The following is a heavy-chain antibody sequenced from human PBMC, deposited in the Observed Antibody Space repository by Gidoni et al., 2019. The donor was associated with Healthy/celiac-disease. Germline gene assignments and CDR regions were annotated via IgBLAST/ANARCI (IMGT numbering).Heavy chain of an antibody. V-gene: IGHV3-23*01. J-gene: IGHJ4*02. Sequence: EVQLLESGGGLVQPGGSLRLSCAASGFTFSSYAMSWVRQAPGKGLEWVSAISGSGGSTYYADSVKGRFTISRDNSKNTLYLQMNSLRAEDTAVYYCAKGDDIVTGPQAGYYFDYWGQGTLVTVSS. CDR1: GFTFSSYA. D-gene: IGHD3-9*01. CDR3: AKGDDIVTGPQAGYYFDY. CDR2: ISGSGGST.